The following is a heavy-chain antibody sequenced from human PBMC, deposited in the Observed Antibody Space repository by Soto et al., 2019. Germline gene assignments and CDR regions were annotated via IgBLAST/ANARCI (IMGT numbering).Heavy chain of an antibody. CDR3: ASQFSGYDDVFDI. V-gene: IGHV1-69*02. CDR2: IIPILGIA. Sequence: SVKVSCKASGGTFSSYTISWVRQAPGQGLEWMGRIIPILGIANYAQKFQGRVTITADKSTSTAYMELSSLRSEDTAVYYCASQFSGYDDVFDIGGKGKMVT. D-gene: IGHD5-12*01. J-gene: IGHJ3*02. CDR1: GGTFSSYT.